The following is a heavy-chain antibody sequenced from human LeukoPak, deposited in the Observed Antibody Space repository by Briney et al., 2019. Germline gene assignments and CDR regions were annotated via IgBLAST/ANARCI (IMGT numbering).Heavy chain of an antibody. CDR3: SRESGAFSPFGY. CDR1: GGSISSTNW. D-gene: IGHD1-26*01. Sequence: SETLSLTCGVSGGSISSTNWWGWVRQPPGPGLEWIGEISLSGLTNYNPSLKSRVTMSLDKSKNHLSLNLTSVTAADTAVYYCSRESGAFSPFGYWGQGTLVTVSS. CDR2: ISLSGLT. V-gene: IGHV4-4*02. J-gene: IGHJ4*02.